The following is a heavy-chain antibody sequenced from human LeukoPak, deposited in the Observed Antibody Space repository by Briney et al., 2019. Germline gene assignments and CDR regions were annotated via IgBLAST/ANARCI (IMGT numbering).Heavy chain of an antibody. V-gene: IGHV4-61*02. J-gene: IGHJ4*02. Sequence: PSQTLSLTCTVSGGSISSDNYYWSWIRQPAGKGLEWIGRIYTTGSTNYNPSLKSQVTISVDTSKNQFSLNLSSVTAADTAVYYCARGLGVVNFDFWGQGTLVTVSS. CDR3: ARGLGVVNFDF. D-gene: IGHD4-23*01. CDR2: IYTTGST. CDR1: GGSISSDNYY.